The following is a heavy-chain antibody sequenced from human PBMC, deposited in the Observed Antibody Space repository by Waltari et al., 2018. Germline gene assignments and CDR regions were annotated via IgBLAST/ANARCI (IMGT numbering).Heavy chain of an antibody. CDR2: VNPSSGGT. V-gene: IGHV1-2*02. J-gene: IGHJ5*02. CDR1: GSTFIGYY. D-gene: IGHD1-1*01. CDR3: GRGSGITGKNLPSEP. Sequence: QVQLVQSGAEVNKPGASVKVSCKASGSTFIGYYNHWVRQAPGQGLEWMAWVNPSSGGTKHGQKVKGRVSGTRDTSISTAYMELKGLISDGTAVYYWGRGSGITGKNLPSEPWGQGTLVTVSS.